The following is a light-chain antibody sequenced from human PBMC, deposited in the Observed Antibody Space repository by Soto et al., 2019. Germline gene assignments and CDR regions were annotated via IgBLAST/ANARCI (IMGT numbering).Light chain of an antibody. CDR1: SSDVGGYNY. V-gene: IGLV2-14*03. Sequence: QSVLTQPASVSGSPGQSIAISCTGTSSDVGGYNYVSWYQQHPGKAPKLMIYDVTNRPSGVSDRFSGSKSGNTASLTISGLQAEDEADYYCNSYTSSSTYVFGPGTKV. J-gene: IGLJ1*01. CDR2: DVT. CDR3: NSYTSSSTYV.